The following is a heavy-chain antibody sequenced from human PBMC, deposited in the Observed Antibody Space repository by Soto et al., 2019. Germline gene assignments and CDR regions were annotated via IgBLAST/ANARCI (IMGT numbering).Heavy chain of an antibody. Sequence: QVQLLQSGTEVKKPGASVTVSCKPSGNALPRHGISWVRQAPGQGPEWMGWMSGFNGNTVYAQKVQGRVSMTTDTTTNTAYMELRSLPSADTAVYYCATTGEDWYLDLWGRGTLVTVSS. CDR1: GNALPRHG. CDR2: MSGFNGNT. D-gene: IGHD1-1*01. CDR3: ATTGEDWYLDL. V-gene: IGHV1-18*04. J-gene: IGHJ2*01.